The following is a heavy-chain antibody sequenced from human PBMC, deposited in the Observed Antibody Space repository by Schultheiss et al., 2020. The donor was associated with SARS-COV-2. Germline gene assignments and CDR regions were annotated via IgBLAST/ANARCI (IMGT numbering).Heavy chain of an antibody. CDR3: AKAYSSSWYDVSYWYFDL. CDR2: IRSKANSYAT. J-gene: IGHJ2*01. V-gene: IGHV3-73*01. CDR1: GFTFSGSA. D-gene: IGHD6-13*01. Sequence: GGSLRLSCAASGFTFSGSAMHWVRQASGKGLEWVGRIRSKANSYATAYAASVKGRFTISRDNSKNTLYLQMNSLRAEDTAVYYCAKAYSSSWYDVSYWYFDLWGRGTLVTVSS.